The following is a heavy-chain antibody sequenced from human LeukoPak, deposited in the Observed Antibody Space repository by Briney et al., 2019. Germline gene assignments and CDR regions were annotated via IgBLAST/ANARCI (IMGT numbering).Heavy chain of an antibody. CDR3: ASSSWFLGWFDP. V-gene: IGHV4-61*02. CDR1: GGSISSGTDY. D-gene: IGHD6-13*01. CDR2: IYTSGST. Sequence: SQTLSLTCTVSGGSISSGTDYWSWIRQPAGKELEWIGRIYTSGSTSYNPSLKSRVTISVDTSKNQFSLKLSSVTAADTAVYYCASSSWFLGWFDPWGQGTLVTVSS. J-gene: IGHJ5*02.